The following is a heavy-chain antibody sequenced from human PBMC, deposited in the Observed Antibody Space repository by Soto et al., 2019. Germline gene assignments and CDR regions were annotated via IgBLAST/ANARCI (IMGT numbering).Heavy chain of an antibody. CDR3: AKIRGYFFALDYMTV. CDR2: ISGSGDDT. D-gene: IGHD3-22*01. CDR1: GFTFSNFA. Sequence: PGGSLRLSCVASGFTFSNFAMAWVRQAPGEGLEWVSAISGSGDDTFYADSMKGRFTISRDNSKNTLYLQMNSLRAEDTAVYYCAKIRGYFFALDYMTVGGKGTTVTVP. J-gene: IGHJ6*03. V-gene: IGHV3-23*01.